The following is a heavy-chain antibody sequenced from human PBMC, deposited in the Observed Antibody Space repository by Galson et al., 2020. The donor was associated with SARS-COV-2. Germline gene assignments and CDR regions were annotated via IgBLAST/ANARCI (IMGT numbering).Heavy chain of an antibody. V-gene: IGHV3-21*01. CDR1: GFTFSSYS. CDR2: ISSSSSYI. CDR3: ARNGGGPGWRGLYYGMDV. D-gene: IGHD3-16*01. J-gene: IGHJ6*02. Sequence: GGSLRLSCAASGFTFSSYSMNWVRQAPGKGLEWVSSISSSSSYIYYADSVKGRFTISRDNAKNSLYLQMNSLRAEDTAVYYCARNGGGPGWRGLYYGMDVWGQGTTVTVSS.